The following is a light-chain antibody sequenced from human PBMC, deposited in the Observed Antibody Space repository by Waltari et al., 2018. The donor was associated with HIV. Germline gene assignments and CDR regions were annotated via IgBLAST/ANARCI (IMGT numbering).Light chain of an antibody. V-gene: IGLV2-11*01. CDR2: DVS. J-gene: IGLJ2*01. CDR1: RRDVGGYNY. CDR3: CSYAGIFTLV. Sequence: QSALTQPRSVSGSPGQSVTISCTGTRRDVGGYNYASWYQQHPGGAPKLMIYDVSKRPSGVPDRFSGSKSGNTASLTISGLQAEDEADYYCCSYAGIFTLVFGGGTKLTVL.